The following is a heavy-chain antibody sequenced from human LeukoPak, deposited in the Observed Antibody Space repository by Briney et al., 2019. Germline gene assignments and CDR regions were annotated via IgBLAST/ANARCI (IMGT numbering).Heavy chain of an antibody. CDR1: GYTFTSYY. V-gene: IGHV1-46*01. J-gene: IGHJ1*01. CDR3: ARVLDGDYVYFQH. Sequence: GASVKVSCKASGYTFTSYYMHWVRQAPGQGLEWMGIINPSGGSTSYAQKFQGRVTMTRDTSISTAYMELSRLRSDDTAVYYCARVLDGDYVYFQHWGQGTLVTVSS. D-gene: IGHD4-17*01. CDR2: INPSGGST.